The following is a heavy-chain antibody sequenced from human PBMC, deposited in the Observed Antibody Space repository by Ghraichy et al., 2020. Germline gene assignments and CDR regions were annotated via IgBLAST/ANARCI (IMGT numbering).Heavy chain of an antibody. D-gene: IGHD1-14*01. CDR1: GDSISKGSYY. CDR2: IHTSGST. J-gene: IGHJ3*02. Sequence: SLNISCTVSGDSISKGSYYWNWIRQPAGEGLEWIGRIHTSGSTSYNPSLKSRVTISLNTSKNQFSLKLSSVTAADTAVYYCARDRNVDAFDIWGQGTMVTVSS. CDR3: ARDRNVDAFDI. V-gene: IGHV4-61*02.